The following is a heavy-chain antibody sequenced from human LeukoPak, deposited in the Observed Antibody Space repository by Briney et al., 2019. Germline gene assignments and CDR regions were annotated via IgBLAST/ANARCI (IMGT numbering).Heavy chain of an antibody. Sequence: PGGSLRLSCAASGFTFSDYYMSWIRQAPGEGLEWVSYISSSGSTIYYADSVKGRFTISRDNAKNSLYLQMNSLRAEDTALYYCASRDGGNPHRWFDPWGQGTLVTVSS. D-gene: IGHD4-23*01. V-gene: IGHV3-11*04. CDR3: ASRDGGNPHRWFDP. CDR1: GFTFSDYY. J-gene: IGHJ5*02. CDR2: ISSSGSTI.